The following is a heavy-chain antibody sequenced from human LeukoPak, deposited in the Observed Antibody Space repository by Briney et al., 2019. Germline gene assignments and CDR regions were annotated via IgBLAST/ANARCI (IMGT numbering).Heavy chain of an antibody. J-gene: IGHJ4*02. Sequence: NASETLSLTCTVSGYSISSGYYWGWIRQPPGKGLEWIGSIYHSGSTYYNPSLKSRVTISVDTSKNQFSLKLSSVTAADTAVYYCARELWLTPATIDYWGQGTLVTVSS. CDR2: IYHSGST. V-gene: IGHV4-38-2*02. D-gene: IGHD3-10*01. CDR1: GYSISSGYY. CDR3: ARELWLTPATIDY.